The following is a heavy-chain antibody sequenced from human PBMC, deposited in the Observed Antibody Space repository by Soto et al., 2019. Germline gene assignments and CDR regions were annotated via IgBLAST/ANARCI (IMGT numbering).Heavy chain of an antibody. CDR3: AKKVNSGSGSQFFDY. V-gene: IGHV3-23*01. J-gene: IGHJ4*02. CDR2: FRSGGDDDTT. Sequence: GGSLRLSCAASGFTFSSYSMSWFRQAPGKGLEWVSVFRSGGDDDTTYYADSVRGRFTISRDNSKNTLFLQMNSLRAEDTAIYYCAKKVNSGSGSQFFDYWGQGTLVTVSS. CDR1: GFTFSSYS. D-gene: IGHD3-10*01.